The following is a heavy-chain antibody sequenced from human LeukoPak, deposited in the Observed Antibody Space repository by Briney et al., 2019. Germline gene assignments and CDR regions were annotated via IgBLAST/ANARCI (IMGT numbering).Heavy chain of an antibody. CDR3: ARGGPYYDFWSGYHYYFDY. Sequence: SETLSLTCAVYGGSFSGYYWSWIRQPPGKGLEGIGEINHSGSTNYNPSLKSRVTISVDTSKNQFSLKLSSVTAADTAVYYCARGGPYYDFWSGYHYYFDYWGQGTLVTVSS. CDR1: GGSFSGYY. V-gene: IGHV4-34*01. CDR2: INHSGST. D-gene: IGHD3-3*01. J-gene: IGHJ4*02.